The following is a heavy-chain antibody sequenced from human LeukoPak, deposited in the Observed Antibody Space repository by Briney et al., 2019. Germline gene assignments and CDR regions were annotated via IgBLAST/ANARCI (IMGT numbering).Heavy chain of an antibody. Sequence: SETLSLTCTVSGGSISSGGYDWSWIRQHPGKGLEWIGYIYYSRSTYYNPSLKNRVTISVATSKNQFSLKLSSVTTTDTAVYYSARGYCSSTTCTGFDPWGQGTLVTVSS. J-gene: IGHJ5*02. CDR1: GGSISSGGYD. CDR2: IYYSRST. V-gene: IGHV4-31*03. CDR3: ARGYCSSTTCTGFDP. D-gene: IGHD2-2*01.